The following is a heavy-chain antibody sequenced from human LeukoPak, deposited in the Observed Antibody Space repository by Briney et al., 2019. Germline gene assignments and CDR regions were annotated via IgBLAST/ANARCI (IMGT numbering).Heavy chain of an antibody. CDR1: GFNFEDYA. Sequence: GGSLRLSCSTSGFNFEDYAMNWVRQAPGKGLEWLGLITNKAYGGTTDLAASVKGRFSISRDESTPIAYLQMNSLKIEDTGVYYCTREVEGGGSNWGGDPWGQGTLVTVSS. D-gene: IGHD1-26*01. V-gene: IGHV3-49*04. CDR3: TREVEGGGSNWGGDP. J-gene: IGHJ5*02. CDR2: ITNKAYGGTT.